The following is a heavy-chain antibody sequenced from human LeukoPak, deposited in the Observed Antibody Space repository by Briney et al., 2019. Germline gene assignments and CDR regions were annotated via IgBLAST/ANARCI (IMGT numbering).Heavy chain of an antibody. Sequence: ASVKVSCKASGYTFTGYYMHWVRQAPGQGLEWMGWINPNSGGTNYAQKFQGRVTMTRDTSISTAYMELSRLRSDDTAVYYCARDRFIAAAGMNWIDPWGQGTLVTVSS. J-gene: IGHJ5*02. V-gene: IGHV1-2*02. D-gene: IGHD6-13*01. CDR2: INPNSGGT. CDR3: ARDRFIAAAGMNWIDP. CDR1: GYTFTGYY.